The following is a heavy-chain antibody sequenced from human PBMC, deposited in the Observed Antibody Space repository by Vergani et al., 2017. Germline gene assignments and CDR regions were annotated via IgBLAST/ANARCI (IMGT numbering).Heavy chain of an antibody. CDR1: SFSVSSHY. D-gene: IGHD4-17*01. CDR3: ARGMTTETTDLDGFDI. CDR2: INIGGRT. Sequence: LVESGGGLVQPGGSLRLSCAASSFSVSSHYMTWVRQAPGKGLEWVSTINIGGRTSYADSAKGRLTLTRDDSKNTLHLQMNSLRPEDTAVYYCARGMTTETTDLDGFDIWGQGTMVSVSS. J-gene: IGHJ3*02. V-gene: IGHV3-66*02.